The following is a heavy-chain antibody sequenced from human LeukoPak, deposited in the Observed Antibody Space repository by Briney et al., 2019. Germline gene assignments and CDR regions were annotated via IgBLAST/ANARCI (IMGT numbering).Heavy chain of an antibody. J-gene: IGHJ6*04. D-gene: IGHD3-10*02. CDR2: IQFDGSET. CDR3: AELGITMIGGV. Sequence: SGGSLRLSCAASGFTFSNYGMHWVRQAPGKGLEWVAFIQFDGSETYYADSVKGRFAISRDNSKNTLYLQMNSLRAEDTAVYYCAELGITMIGGVWGKGTTVTISS. V-gene: IGHV3-30*02. CDR1: GFTFSNYG.